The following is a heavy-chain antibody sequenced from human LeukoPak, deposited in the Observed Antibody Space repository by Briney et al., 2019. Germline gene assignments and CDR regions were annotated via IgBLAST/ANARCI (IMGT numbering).Heavy chain of an antibody. J-gene: IGHJ5*02. CDR3: VRDGSMVRVVLNWFDP. Sequence: ASVKVSCKASGYTFTSYAIHWVRQAPGQRLEWMGWFNAGNGNRKYSQKFQGRVTITRDTSASTAYMELSSLRSEDTAVCYCVRDGSMVRVVLNWFDPWGQGTVVSV. V-gene: IGHV1-3*01. D-gene: IGHD3-10*01. CDR2: FNAGNGNR. CDR1: GYTFTSYA.